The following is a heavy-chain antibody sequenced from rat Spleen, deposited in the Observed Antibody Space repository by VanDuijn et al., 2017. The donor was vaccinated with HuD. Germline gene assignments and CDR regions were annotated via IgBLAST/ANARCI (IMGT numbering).Heavy chain of an antibody. CDR1: GFTFSDYY. CDR3: SPLPGRNLAY. J-gene: IGHJ2*01. D-gene: IGHD1-4*01. CDR2: ITNPGDST. V-gene: IGHV5-20*01. Sequence: EVQLVESDGGLVQPGKSLKLSCAASGFTFSDYYMAWVRQAPGKGLEWIASITNPGDSTYYLDSVKGRFTISRNNAKSTLYLQMSSLRSEDTATYYCSPLPGRNLAYWGQGVVVTVSS.